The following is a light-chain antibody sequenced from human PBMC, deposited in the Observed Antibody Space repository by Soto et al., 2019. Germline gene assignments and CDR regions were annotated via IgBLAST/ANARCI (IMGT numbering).Light chain of an antibody. CDR1: QSVSQS. J-gene: IGKJ2*02. CDR2: KAS. CDR3: QQYNSYPCT. Sequence: MMQFPATLSVSPGERVTLSCRASQSVSQSVTTNLAWYQQKPGKAPNLLIYKASYLESGVPSRFSGSGSGTEFTLTISNPQPDDFATYYCQQYNSYPCTFGQGTKVDIK. V-gene: IGKV1-5*03.